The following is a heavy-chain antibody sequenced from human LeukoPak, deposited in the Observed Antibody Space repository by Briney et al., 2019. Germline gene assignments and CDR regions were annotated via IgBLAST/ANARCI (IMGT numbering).Heavy chain of an antibody. J-gene: IGHJ6*02. Sequence: SETLSLTCAVYGGSFNGYYWSWIRQPPGKGLEWIGEINHSGSTNYNPSLKSRVTISVDTSKNQFSLKLSSVTAADTAVYYCARVVVVVPAAILTYYYYGMDVWGQGTTVTVSS. CDR1: GGSFNGYY. CDR3: ARVVVVVPAAILTYYYYGMDV. V-gene: IGHV4-34*01. D-gene: IGHD2-2*02. CDR2: INHSGST.